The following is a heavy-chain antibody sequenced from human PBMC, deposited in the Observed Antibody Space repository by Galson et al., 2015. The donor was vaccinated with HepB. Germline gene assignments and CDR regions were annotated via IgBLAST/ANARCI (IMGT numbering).Heavy chain of an antibody. J-gene: IGHJ4*02. D-gene: IGHD5-18*01. CDR3: ATTNGGGYSPRSADY. CDR2: ISYDGSNK. CDR1: GFTFSSYA. Sequence: SLRLSCAASGFTFSSYAMHWVRQAPGKGLEWVAVISYDGSNKYYADSVKGRFTISRDNSKNTLYLQMNSLRAEDTAVYYCATTNGGGYSPRSADYWGQGTLVTVSS. V-gene: IGHV3-30-3*01.